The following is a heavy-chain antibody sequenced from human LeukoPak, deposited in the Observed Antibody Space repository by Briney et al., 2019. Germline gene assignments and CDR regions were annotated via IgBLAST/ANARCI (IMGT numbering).Heavy chain of an antibody. CDR3: ARGGTDCGYVY. Sequence: GGSLRLSCAASGFTFSSYSMNWVRQAPGKGLEWVSSISSSSSYIYYADSVKGRFTISRDNAKNSLYLQMNSLRAGDTAVYYCARGGTDCGYVYWGQGTLVTVSS. J-gene: IGHJ4*02. CDR1: GFTFSSYS. D-gene: IGHD3-22*01. V-gene: IGHV3-21*01. CDR2: ISSSSSYI.